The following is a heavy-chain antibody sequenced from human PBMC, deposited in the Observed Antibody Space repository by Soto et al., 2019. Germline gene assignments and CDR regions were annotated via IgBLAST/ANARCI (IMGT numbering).Heavy chain of an antibody. V-gene: IGHV3-21*01. CDR3: ATGVQLERRYAFDI. J-gene: IGHJ3*02. CDR1: GFTFSSYS. CDR2: ISSSSRYI. Sequence: GGSLRLSCAASGFTFSSYSMNWVRQAPGKGLEWVSSISSSSRYIYYADSVKGRFTISRDNAKNSLYLQMNSLRAEDTAVYYCATGVQLERRYAFDIWGQGTMVTVSS. D-gene: IGHD1-1*01.